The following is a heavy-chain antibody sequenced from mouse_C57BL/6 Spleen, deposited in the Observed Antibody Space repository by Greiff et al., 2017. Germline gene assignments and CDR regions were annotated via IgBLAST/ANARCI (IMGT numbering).Heavy chain of an antibody. Sequence: EVMLVESGGGLVKPGGSLKLSCAASGFTFRDYGMHWVRQAPEKGLEWVAYISSGSSTFYYADTVKGRFTISRDNAKNTLLLQMTSLRSEDTAMYYCARLGRRNWYFDVWGTGTTVTVSS. V-gene: IGHV5-17*01. J-gene: IGHJ1*03. CDR3: ARLGRRNWYFDV. CDR1: GFTFRDYG. CDR2: ISSGSSTF. D-gene: IGHD4-1*01.